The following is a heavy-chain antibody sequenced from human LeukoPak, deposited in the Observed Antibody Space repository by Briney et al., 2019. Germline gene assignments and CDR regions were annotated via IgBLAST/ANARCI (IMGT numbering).Heavy chain of an antibody. Sequence: GGSLRLSCAASEFTVSSHYMSWVRQAPGKGLEWLSVISGSGGHIYYADSVKGRFTISRDTSKNKLYLQMNSLRVEDTAKYYCARVVDYVELVVVVTGGWFDPWGQGTQGTVSS. CDR2: ISGSGGHI. V-gene: IGHV3-53*01. CDR3: ARVVDYVELVVVVTGGWFDP. J-gene: IGHJ5*02. CDR1: EFTVSSHY. D-gene: IGHD2-8*02.